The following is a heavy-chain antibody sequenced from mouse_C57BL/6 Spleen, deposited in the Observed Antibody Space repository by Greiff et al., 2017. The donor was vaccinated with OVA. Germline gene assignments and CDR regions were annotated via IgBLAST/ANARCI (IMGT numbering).Heavy chain of an antibody. Sequence: QVQLKESGAELVRPGTSVKVSCKASGYAFTNYLIEWVKQRPGQGLEWIGVINPGSGGTNYNEKFKGKATLTADKSSSTAYMQLSSLTSEDSAVYFCARARFPHYGSSPDYWGQGTTLTVSS. J-gene: IGHJ2*01. D-gene: IGHD1-1*01. CDR3: ARARFPHYGSSPDY. CDR1: GYAFTNYL. CDR2: INPGSGGT. V-gene: IGHV1-54*01.